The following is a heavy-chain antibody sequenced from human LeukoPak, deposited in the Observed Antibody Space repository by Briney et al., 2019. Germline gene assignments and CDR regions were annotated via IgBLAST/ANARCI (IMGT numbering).Heavy chain of an antibody. CDR3: ARRGVRGVIDPPRYYYMDV. CDR2: IYTSGST. V-gene: IGHV4-61*02. Sequence: PSQTLSLTCTVSGGSISSGCYYWSWIRQPAGKGLEWIGRIYTSGSTNYNPSLKSRVTISVDTSKNQFSLKLSSVTAADTAVYYCARRGVRGVIDPPRYYYMDVWGKGTTVTVSS. CDR1: GGSISSGCYY. J-gene: IGHJ6*03. D-gene: IGHD3-10*01.